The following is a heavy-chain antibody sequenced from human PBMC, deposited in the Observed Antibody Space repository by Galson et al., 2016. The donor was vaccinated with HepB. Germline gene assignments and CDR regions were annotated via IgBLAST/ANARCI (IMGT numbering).Heavy chain of an antibody. CDR1: GDSISGDGHF. CDR3: ARGFCDVDCPKHNWFDP. D-gene: IGHD2-21*01. Sequence: TLSLTCTVSGDSISGDGHFWTWIRQPAGKGLEWIGRVYTNGNSNSNPSLAGRVAISLDTSRNEFSLHLGSVTAADTAVYYCARGFCDVDCPKHNWFDPWGQGTLVTVSS. V-gene: IGHV4-61*02. J-gene: IGHJ5*02. CDR2: VYTNGNS.